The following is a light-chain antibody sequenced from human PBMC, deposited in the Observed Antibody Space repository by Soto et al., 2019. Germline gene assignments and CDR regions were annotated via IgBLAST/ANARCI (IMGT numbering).Light chain of an antibody. CDR1: QSVRSNY. CDR3: QQYGGSSYT. Sequence: EIVLTQSPGTLSLSPGERATLSCRASQSVRSNYLAWYQQKPGQAPRLLIYGASSRATGIPDRFSGTGSGTDLTLTISTLEHEEFAVYYCQQYGGSSYTFGQGTKLEIK. J-gene: IGKJ2*01. CDR2: GAS. V-gene: IGKV3-20*01.